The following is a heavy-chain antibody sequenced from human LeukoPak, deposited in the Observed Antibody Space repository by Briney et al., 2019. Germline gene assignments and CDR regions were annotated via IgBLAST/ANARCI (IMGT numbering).Heavy chain of an antibody. D-gene: IGHD1-7*01. Sequence: GGSLRLSCAASGFTFSSYAMSWVRQAPGKGLEWVSAISSSGGSTYYADSVKGRFTISRDNSKNTLYLQMNSLRAEDTAVYYCAKDLFREELPNAFDIWGQGTMVTVSS. CDR2: ISSSGGST. CDR3: AKDLFREELPNAFDI. J-gene: IGHJ3*02. CDR1: GFTFSSYA. V-gene: IGHV3-23*01.